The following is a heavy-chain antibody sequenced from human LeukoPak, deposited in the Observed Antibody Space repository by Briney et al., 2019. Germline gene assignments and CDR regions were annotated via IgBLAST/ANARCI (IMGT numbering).Heavy chain of an antibody. CDR3: ATQYTTGYYDSTGDFRPDI. J-gene: IGHJ3*02. Sequence: ASVKVSCKAFGYTFTSNYMHWVRQAPGQGLEWMGWINPNSGGTNYAQKFQGRVTMTRDTSISTAYMELSRLRSDDTAVYYCATQYTTGYYDSTGDFRPDIWGQGTMVTVSS. CDR2: INPNSGGT. V-gene: IGHV1-2*02. CDR1: GYTFTSNY. D-gene: IGHD3-22*01.